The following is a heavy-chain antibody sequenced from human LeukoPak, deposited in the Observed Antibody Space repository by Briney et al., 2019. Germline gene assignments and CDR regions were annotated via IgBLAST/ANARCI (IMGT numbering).Heavy chain of an antibody. D-gene: IGHD6-13*01. V-gene: IGHV3-53*01. CDR1: GFTVSNNY. CDR3: ARDGGSGVAAAGSFYYYGLDV. Sequence: PGGSLRLSCAGSGFTVSNNYMSWVRQAPGKGLVGVSFIYSGGSTFYADSVKGRFTISRDNSKNTLYLQMNSLRDEDTAVYYCARDGGSGVAAAGSFYYYGLDVWGQGTTVTVSS. CDR2: IYSGGST. J-gene: IGHJ6*02.